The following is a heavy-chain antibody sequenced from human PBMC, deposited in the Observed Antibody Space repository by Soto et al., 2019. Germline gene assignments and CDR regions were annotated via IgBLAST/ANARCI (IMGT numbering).Heavy chain of an antibody. CDR1: GFTFSSYA. J-gene: IGHJ4*02. V-gene: IGHV3-23*01. CDR3: AKGGVGYSYGFCDY. CDR2: ISGSGGST. D-gene: IGHD5-18*01. Sequence: PGGSLRLSCAASGFTFSSYAMSWVRQAPGKGLEWVSAISGSGGSTYYADSVKGRFTISRDNSKNTLYLQMNSLRAEDTAVYYCAKGGVGYSYGFCDYWGQGTLVTVSS.